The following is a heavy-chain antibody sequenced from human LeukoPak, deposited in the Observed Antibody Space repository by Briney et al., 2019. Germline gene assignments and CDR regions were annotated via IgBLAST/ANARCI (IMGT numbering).Heavy chain of an antibody. D-gene: IGHD3-10*01. CDR1: GFTFSNYW. CDR3: VRGGSSVNFDY. V-gene: IGHV3-74*01. CDR2: INSDGGNT. Sequence: GGSLRLTRAASGFTFSNYWMHWVRQTPGKGLVWVSRINSDGGNTNYADSVKGRFTVSRDNAKNTLYLQINSLRVEDTALYYCVRGGSSVNFDYWGQGTLVAVSS. J-gene: IGHJ4*02.